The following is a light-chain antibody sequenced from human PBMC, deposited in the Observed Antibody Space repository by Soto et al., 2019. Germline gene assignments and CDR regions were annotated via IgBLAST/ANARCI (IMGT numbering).Light chain of an antibody. CDR2: EVS. V-gene: IGLV2-14*01. CDR1: SSDVGGYDY. Sequence: QSVLTQPASVSGSPGQSITISCTGTSSDVGGYDYVSWYQLHPGKAPKLMVFEVSNRPSGVSYRFSGSKSGNTASLTISGLQAEDEADYFCSSYSSSTAHLFGTGTKLTVL. CDR3: SSYSSSTAHL. J-gene: IGLJ1*01.